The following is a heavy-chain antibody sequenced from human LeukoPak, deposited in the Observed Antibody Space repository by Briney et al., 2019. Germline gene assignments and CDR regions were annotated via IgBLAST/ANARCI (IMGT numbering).Heavy chain of an antibody. V-gene: IGHV3-7*01. D-gene: IGHD2-2*01. CDR3: ARDGGYCEGISCPEDY. CDR2: IDRDGSQK. J-gene: IGHJ4*02. CDR1: GFTFSRYW. Sequence: GGSLRLSCEASGFTFSRYWMSWVRQAPGKGLEWVANIDRDGSQKHYVDSVKGRFTIFRDNAKNSLFLQMNNLRVEDTATYYCARDGGYCEGISCPEDYWGQGALVTVSS.